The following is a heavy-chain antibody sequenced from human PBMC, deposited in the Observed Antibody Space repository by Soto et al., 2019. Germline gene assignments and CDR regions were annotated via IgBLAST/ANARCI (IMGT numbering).Heavy chain of an antibody. CDR1: ADTLTRYS. D-gene: IGHD2-2*01. J-gene: IGHJ4*02. V-gene: IGHV1-46*01. CDR2: VNPSFGSS. CDR3: ARGGGGIYCRSATCXTXEL. Sequence: LGXVSCKASADTLTRYSIHWVRQARGQGLEWMGTVNPSFGSSQYALKFRTRFIITTDTSTSTVYMELTGLTSDDTAVYYCARGGGGIYCRSATCXTXELRGQRNKVXGSS.